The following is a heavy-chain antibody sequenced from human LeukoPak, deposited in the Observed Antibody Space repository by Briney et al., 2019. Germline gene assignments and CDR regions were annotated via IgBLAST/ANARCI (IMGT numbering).Heavy chain of an antibody. V-gene: IGHV3-30*02. Sequence: GGSLRLSCAASGCAFNDFAMYWVRQAPGKGLDWVALIRRDGSHKYYAHSIKGRFTISRDNSKNTLYLQMSSLRAEDTAVYYCAKSSIMFAAGRLGSIDFWGQGTLVTVSS. D-gene: IGHD6-25*01. CDR3: AKSSIMFAAGRLGSIDF. J-gene: IGHJ4*02. CDR2: IRRDGSHK. CDR1: GCAFNDFA.